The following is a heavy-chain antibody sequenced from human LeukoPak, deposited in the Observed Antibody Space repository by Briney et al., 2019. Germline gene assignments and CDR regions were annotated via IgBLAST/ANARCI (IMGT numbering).Heavy chain of an antibody. J-gene: IGHJ5*02. CDR1: GFTVSSNY. V-gene: IGHV3-53*04. Sequence: GGSLRLSCAASGFTVSSNYMSWVRQAPGKGLEWVSVIYSGGSTYYADSVKGRFTISRHNSKNTLYLQMNSLRAEDTAVYYCTRRDYYDSSGYYNLWGQGTLVTVSS. CDR2: IYSGGST. CDR3: TRRDYYDSSGYYNL. D-gene: IGHD3-22*01.